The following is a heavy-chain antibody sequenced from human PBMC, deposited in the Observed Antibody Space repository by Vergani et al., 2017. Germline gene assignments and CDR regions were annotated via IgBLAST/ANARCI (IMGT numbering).Heavy chain of an antibody. D-gene: IGHD1-1*01. V-gene: IGHV3-11*04. CDR2: ISSGASTV. CDR1: GFKFSDHY. J-gene: IGHJ6*02. CDR3: AKNPVISTTLHYYAMDV. Sequence: LEESGGGSVKPGGSLRLSCAASGFKFSDHYMSWIRQATGKGLEWVSHISSGASTVAYTDSVTGRFTVSRDNDNNSLTLDMTTLRVEDTAVYYCAKNPVISTTLHYYAMDVWGQGTPVTVSS.